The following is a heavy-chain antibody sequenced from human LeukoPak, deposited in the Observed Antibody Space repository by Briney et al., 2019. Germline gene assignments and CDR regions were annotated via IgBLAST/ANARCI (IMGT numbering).Heavy chain of an antibody. J-gene: IGHJ3*02. CDR3: AKYDILDGHHDTFYS. Sequence: KPSETLSLTCTVSGGSIINHYWSWIRQAPGKGLEWVGYIYYSGSTKYNPSQKSRVAISVDTSKNQFSLNLRSGIAADTAVDYCAKYDILDGHHDTFYSWGKGTLVTVSS. V-gene: IGHV4-59*11. CDR1: GGSIINHY. D-gene: IGHD3-9*01. CDR2: IYYSGST.